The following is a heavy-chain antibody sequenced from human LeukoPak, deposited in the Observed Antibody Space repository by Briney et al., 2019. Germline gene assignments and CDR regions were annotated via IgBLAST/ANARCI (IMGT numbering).Heavy chain of an antibody. V-gene: IGHV3-21*01. J-gene: IGHJ4*02. D-gene: IGHD2-2*01. Sequence: GGSLRLSCAASGFTFSSYSLNWVRQAPGKGLEWVSSISSDSNYIYYADSVKGRFTISRDNAKHSLYLQMNSLGAEGTAVYYCARNRVVVAPAAPDYWGQGTLVTVSS. CDR1: GFTFSSYS. CDR3: ARNRVVVAPAAPDY. CDR2: ISSDSNYI.